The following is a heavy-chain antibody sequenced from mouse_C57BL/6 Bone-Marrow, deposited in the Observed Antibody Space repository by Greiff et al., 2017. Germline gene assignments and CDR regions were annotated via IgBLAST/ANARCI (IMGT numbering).Heavy chain of an antibody. J-gene: IGHJ2*01. D-gene: IGHD3-3*01. Sequence: QVQLQQPGAELVKPGASVKLSCKASGYTFTSYWMHWVKQRPGQGLEWIGMIHPNSGSTNYNEKFKSKATLTVDKSSSTAYMQLSSLTSEDSAVYYCARSKGTWLGKGYFDYWGQGTTLTVSS. CDR1: GYTFTSYW. CDR2: IHPNSGST. CDR3: ARSKGTWLGKGYFDY. V-gene: IGHV1-64*01.